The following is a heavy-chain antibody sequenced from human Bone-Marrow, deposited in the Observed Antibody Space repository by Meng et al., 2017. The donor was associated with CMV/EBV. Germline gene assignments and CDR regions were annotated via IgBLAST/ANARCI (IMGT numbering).Heavy chain of an antibody. CDR1: GFAFSNYW. CDR3: GYASEEAAAGSDTHYFYYHIDV. Sequence: LSLTCAASGFAFSNYWMTWIRQAPGKGLEWVGNINQHGSENQYADSVRGRFTISRDNARNSVYLQMNTLRAEDTAVYYCGYASEEAAAGSDTHYFYYHIDVWGQGTTVTVSS. V-gene: IGHV3-7*03. D-gene: IGHD6-13*01. J-gene: IGHJ6*02. CDR2: INQHGSEN.